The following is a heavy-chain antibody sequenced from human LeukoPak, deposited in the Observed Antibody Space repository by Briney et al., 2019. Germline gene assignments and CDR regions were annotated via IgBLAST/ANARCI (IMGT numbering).Heavy chain of an antibody. J-gene: IGHJ3*02. CDR1: GGSISSSSYY. V-gene: IGHV4-39*01. D-gene: IGHD3-22*01. CDR3: ASATYDSSGFAFDI. Sequence: SETLSLTCTVSGGSISSSSYYWGWIRQPPGKGLEWIGSIYYSGSTYYNPSLKSRVTISVDTSKNQLSLKLSSVTAADTAVYYCASATYDSSGFAFDIWGQGTMVTVSS. CDR2: IYYSGST.